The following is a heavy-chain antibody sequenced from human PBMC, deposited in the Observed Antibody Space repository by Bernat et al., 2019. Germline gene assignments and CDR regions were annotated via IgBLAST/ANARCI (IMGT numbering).Heavy chain of an antibody. CDR1: GFTFSSYT. CDR2: ISGSGGSP. D-gene: IGHD1-1*01. V-gene: IGHV3-23*04. Sequence: EVQLVESGGGLVQPGGSLRLSCAASGFTFSSYTMSWVRQAPGKGLEYVSGISGSGGSPSYADTVKGRFTISRDNSKNTLYLKMNSLRAEDTAVYYCAKDFNWDDGYWGQGTLVTVSS. CDR3: AKDFNWDDGY. J-gene: IGHJ4*02.